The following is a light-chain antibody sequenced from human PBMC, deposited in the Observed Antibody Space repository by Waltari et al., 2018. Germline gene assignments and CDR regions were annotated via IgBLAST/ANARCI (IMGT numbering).Light chain of an antibody. CDR1: QSVSSY. CDR3: QQRSNWPLT. J-gene: IGKJ4*01. CDR2: DAS. Sequence: EIVLTQSPATLSLSPGERATLSCRASQSVSSYLTWYHQKPGQAPRLRIYDASNRATGIPARFSVSGSGTDFTLTISSLEPEDFAVYYCQQRSNWPLTFGGGTKVEIK. V-gene: IGKV3-11*01.